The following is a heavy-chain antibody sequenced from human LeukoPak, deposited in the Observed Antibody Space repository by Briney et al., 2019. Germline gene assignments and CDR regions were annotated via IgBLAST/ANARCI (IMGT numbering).Heavy chain of an antibody. CDR2: IYYSGST. J-gene: IGHJ5*02. V-gene: IGHV4-39*07. CDR3: ARSTIQGWFDP. Sequence: SETLSLTCTVSGGSISSSSYYWGWIRQPPGKGLEWIGSIYYSGSTYYNPSLKSRVTISVDTSKNQFSLKLSSVTAADTAVYYCARSTIQGWFDPWGQGTLVTVSS. CDR1: GGSISSSSYY. D-gene: IGHD5/OR15-5a*01.